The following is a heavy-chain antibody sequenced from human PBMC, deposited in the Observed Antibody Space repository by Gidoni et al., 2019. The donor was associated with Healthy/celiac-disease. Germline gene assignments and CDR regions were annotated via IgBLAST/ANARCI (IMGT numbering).Heavy chain of an antibody. CDR1: GYTFTSYD. V-gene: IGHV1-8*01. D-gene: IGHD3-10*01. CDR2: MNHNSGNT. J-gene: IGHJ6*03. CDR3: ARGRRGLAQDYYYYYMDV. Sequence: QVQLVQSGAEVKKPGASVKVSCKASGYTFTSYDINWVRQATGQGLEWMGWMNHNSGNTGYAQKFQGRVTMTRNTSISTAYMELSSLRSEDTAVYYCARGRRGLAQDYYYYYMDVWGKGTTVTVSS.